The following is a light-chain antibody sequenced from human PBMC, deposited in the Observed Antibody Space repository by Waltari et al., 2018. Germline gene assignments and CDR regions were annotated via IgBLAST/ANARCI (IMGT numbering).Light chain of an antibody. CDR3: QQRYKWPGGA. CDR2: DAS. CDR1: QSVRTY. J-gene: IGKJ4*01. Sequence: EIVLTQSPATLSLSPGERATLSCRASQSVRTYLAWYQQKPGQAPRLLIYDASNRAAGIPARFSGGGSGTDFTLTISSLQPEDFALYYCQQRYKWPGGAFGGGTRVEI. V-gene: IGKV3-11*01.